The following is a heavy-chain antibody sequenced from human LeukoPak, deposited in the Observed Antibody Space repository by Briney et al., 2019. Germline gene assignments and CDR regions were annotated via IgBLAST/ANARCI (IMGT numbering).Heavy chain of an antibody. Sequence: SQTLSLTCTVSGGSISSGGYYWSWIRQHPGKGLEWIGYIYYSGSTYYNPSLKSRVTISVDTSKNQFSLKLSSVTAADTAVYYCARLSSSWLPTFDYWGQGALVTVSS. V-gene: IGHV4-31*03. D-gene: IGHD6-13*01. CDR1: GGSISSGGYY. CDR2: IYYSGST. CDR3: ARLSSSWLPTFDY. J-gene: IGHJ4*02.